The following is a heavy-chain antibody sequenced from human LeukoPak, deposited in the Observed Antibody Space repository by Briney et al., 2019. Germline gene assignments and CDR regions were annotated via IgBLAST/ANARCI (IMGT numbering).Heavy chain of an antibody. CDR2: IFYSGST. CDR3: ARDMPGYCSSTSCPFDY. J-gene: IGHJ4*02. D-gene: IGHD2-2*01. V-gene: IGHV4-39*02. Sequence: SETLSLTCTVSGGSIGSSSYYWGWIRQPPGKGLGWIGGIFYSGSTYYNPSLKSRVTISVDTSKNQFSLRLNSVTAADTAVYYCARDMPGYCSSTSCPFDYWGQGTLVTVSS. CDR1: GGSIGSSSYY.